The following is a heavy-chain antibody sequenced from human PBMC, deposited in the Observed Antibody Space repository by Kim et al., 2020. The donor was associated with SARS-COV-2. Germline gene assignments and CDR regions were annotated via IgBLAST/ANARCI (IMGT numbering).Heavy chain of an antibody. CDR1: GFTFSSYS. CDR3: ARDLAAYVVPAAASHYYYGMDV. D-gene: IGHD2-2*01. J-gene: IGHJ6*02. Sequence: GGSLRLSCAASGFTFSSYSMNWVRQAPGKGLEWVSSISSSSSYIYYADSVKGRFTISRDNAKNSLYLQMNSLRAEDTAVYYCARDLAAYVVPAAASHYYYGMDVWGQGTTVTVSS. V-gene: IGHV3-21*01. CDR2: ISSSSSYI.